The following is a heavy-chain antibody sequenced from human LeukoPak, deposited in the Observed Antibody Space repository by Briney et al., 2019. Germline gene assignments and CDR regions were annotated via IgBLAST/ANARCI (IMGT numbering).Heavy chain of an antibody. J-gene: IGHJ4*02. CDR1: GFTFSSYA. CDR2: ISGSGGST. CDR3: AKVNGSSSWYYFDY. D-gene: IGHD6-13*01. Sequence: SGGSLRLSCAASGFTFSSYAMSWVSQAPGKGLEWVSAISGSGGSTYYADSVKGRFTISRDNSKNTLYLQMNSLRAEDTAVYYCAKVNGSSSWYYFDYWGQGTLVTVSS. V-gene: IGHV3-23*01.